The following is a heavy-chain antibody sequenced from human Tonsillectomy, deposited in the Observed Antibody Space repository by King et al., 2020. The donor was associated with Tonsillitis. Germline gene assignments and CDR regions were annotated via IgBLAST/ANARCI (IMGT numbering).Heavy chain of an antibody. V-gene: IGHV4-61*02. CDR2: IYTSGST. Sequence: VQLQESGPGLVKPSQTLSLTCTVSGGSISSGSYYWSWIRQPAGKGLEWIGRIYTSGSTNYNPSLKSRVTMSVDTSKSQFSLKLSSVTAADTAVYYCAREYYEFVFEPGGQGTLVTVSS. D-gene: IGHD3-3*01. CDR1: GGSISSGSYY. CDR3: AREYYEFVFEP. J-gene: IGHJ5*02.